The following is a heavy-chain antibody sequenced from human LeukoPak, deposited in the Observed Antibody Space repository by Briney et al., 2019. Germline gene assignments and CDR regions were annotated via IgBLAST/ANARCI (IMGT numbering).Heavy chain of an antibody. CDR1: GDTFSSYA. V-gene: IGHV1-69*04. Sequence: ASVKLLCKASGDTFSSYAISWVRQAPGQGLEGVGRIIPIIGITNYAQKFQGRVTITADKSTSTAYMELSSLRSEDTAVYYCARDGDGGNSDHWGQGTLVTVSS. CDR3: ARDGDGGNSDH. CDR2: IIPIIGIT. J-gene: IGHJ4*02. D-gene: IGHD4-23*01.